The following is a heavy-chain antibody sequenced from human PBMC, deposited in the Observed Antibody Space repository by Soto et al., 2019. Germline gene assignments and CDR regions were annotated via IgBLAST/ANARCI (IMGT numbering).Heavy chain of an antibody. Sequence: GGSLRLSCAASGFTFSSYGMHWVRQAPGKGLEWVAVIWYDGSNKYYADSVKGRFTISRDNSKNTLYLQMNSLRAEDTAVYYCARGCQADIFLIDYWGQGTLVTVSS. CDR3: ARGCQADIFLIDY. J-gene: IGHJ4*02. V-gene: IGHV3-33*01. CDR1: GFTFSSYG. CDR2: IWYDGSNK. D-gene: IGHD5-12*01.